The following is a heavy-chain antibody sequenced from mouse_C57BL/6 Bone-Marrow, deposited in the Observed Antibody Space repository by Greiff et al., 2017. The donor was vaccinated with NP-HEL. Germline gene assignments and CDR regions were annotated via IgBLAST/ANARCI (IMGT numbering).Heavy chain of an antibody. J-gene: IGHJ2*03. Sequence: VQLQQPGAELVKPGASVKLSCKASGYTFTSYWMQWVKQRPGQGLEWIGEIDPSDSYTNYNQKFKGKATLTVDTSSSTAYMQLSSLTSEDSAVYYCARVDFWGRGTGLSVT. CDR2: IDPSDSYT. V-gene: IGHV1-50*01. CDR3: ARVDF. CDR1: GYTFTSYW.